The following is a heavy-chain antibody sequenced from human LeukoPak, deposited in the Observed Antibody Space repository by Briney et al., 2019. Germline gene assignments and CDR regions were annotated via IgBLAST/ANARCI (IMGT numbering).Heavy chain of an antibody. D-gene: IGHD1-7*01. J-gene: IGHJ3*02. CDR3: ARSGITGTLDAFDI. CDR1: GGSFSGYY. V-gene: IGHV4-34*01. CDR2: INHSGST. Sequence: SETLSLTCAVYGGSFSGYYWNWIRQPPGKGLEWIGEINHSGSTNYNPSLKSRVTISVDTSKNQFSLKLSSVTAADTAVYYCARSGITGTLDAFDIWGQGTMVTVSS.